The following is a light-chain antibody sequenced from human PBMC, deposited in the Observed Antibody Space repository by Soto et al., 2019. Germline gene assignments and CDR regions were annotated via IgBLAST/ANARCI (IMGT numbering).Light chain of an antibody. CDR3: SSYASSITLL. V-gene: IGLV2-14*01. CDR1: SSDVGGYNY. Sequence: QSALTQPASVSGSPGQSITISCTGTSSDVGGYNYVSWYQQHPGKAPKLMIYDVSNRPSGVSNRFSGSKSDNTASLTISGLQAEDEADYYCSSYASSITLLFGGGTKVTVL. CDR2: DVS. J-gene: IGLJ2*01.